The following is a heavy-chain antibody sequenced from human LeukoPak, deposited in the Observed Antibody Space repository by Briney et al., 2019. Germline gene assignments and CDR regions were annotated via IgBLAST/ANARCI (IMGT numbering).Heavy chain of an antibody. V-gene: IGHV3-9*01. Sequence: GRSLRLSCAASGFTFDDYAMHWVRQAPGKGLEWVSGISWNSGSMGYADSVKGRFTISRDNAKNSLYLQMNSLRAEDTALYYCAKAPGLGLQDTFFDYWGQGTLVTVSS. CDR1: GFTFDDYA. J-gene: IGHJ4*02. CDR2: ISWNSGSM. CDR3: AKAPGLGLQDTFFDY. D-gene: IGHD5-24*01.